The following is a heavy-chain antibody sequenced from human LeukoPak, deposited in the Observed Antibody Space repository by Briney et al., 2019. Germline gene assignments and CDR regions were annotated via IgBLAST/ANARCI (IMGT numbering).Heavy chain of an antibody. D-gene: IGHD5-12*01. V-gene: IGHV1-2*02. CDR3: ARGPDIVATIVYFDY. CDR2: INPNSGAT. CDR1: GYTFTGYY. J-gene: IGHJ4*02. Sequence: ASVKVSCKASGYTFTGYYMHWVRQAPGQGLEWMGWINPNSGATNYAQKFQGRVTMTRDTSISTAYMELSRLRSDDTAVYYCARGPDIVATIVYFDYWGQGTLVTVSS.